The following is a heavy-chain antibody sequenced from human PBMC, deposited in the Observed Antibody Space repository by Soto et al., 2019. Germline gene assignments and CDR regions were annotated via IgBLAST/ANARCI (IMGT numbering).Heavy chain of an antibody. D-gene: IGHD3-16*02. CDR3: AKVIGYETSVDAEN. V-gene: IGHV3-23*01. J-gene: IGHJ4*02. Sequence: GGSLRLSCAASGFTFSSYAMSWVRQAPRKGLEWVSAISGSGGSTDYADSVKGRFTISRDNSKNTLYLQMNSLRAEDTAVYYCAKVIGYETSVDAENWGQGTQVTVSS. CDR1: GFTFSSYA. CDR2: ISGSGGST.